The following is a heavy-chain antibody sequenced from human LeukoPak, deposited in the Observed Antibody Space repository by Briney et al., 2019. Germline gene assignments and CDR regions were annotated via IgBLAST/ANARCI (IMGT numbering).Heavy chain of an antibody. Sequence: GGSLRLSCVASGFIFSDYGIQWVRQAPGKGLEWVAVIAYDGNNTYYGDSVRGRFTISRDNSKKMVYLEMNSLRTEDTAVYYCAKGTPGYSYYYMDVWGKGTTVTISS. CDR3: AKGTPGYSYYYMDV. V-gene: IGHV3-30*18. CDR1: GFIFSDYG. D-gene: IGHD3-9*01. CDR2: IAYDGNNT. J-gene: IGHJ6*03.